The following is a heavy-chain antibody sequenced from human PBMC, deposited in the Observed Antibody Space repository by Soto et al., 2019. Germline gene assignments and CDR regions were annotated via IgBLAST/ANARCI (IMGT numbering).Heavy chain of an antibody. CDR3: ARVPDSNYSRDNWFDP. CDR2: ISAYNGNT. V-gene: IGHV1-18*01. Sequence: ASVKVSCKASGYTFTSYGISWVRQAPGQGLEWMGWISAYNGNTNYAQKLQGRVTMTTDTSTSTAYMELRSLRSDDTAVYYCARVPDSNYSRDNWFDPRGQRTPVTVSS. D-gene: IGHD4-4*01. J-gene: IGHJ5*02. CDR1: GYTFTSYG.